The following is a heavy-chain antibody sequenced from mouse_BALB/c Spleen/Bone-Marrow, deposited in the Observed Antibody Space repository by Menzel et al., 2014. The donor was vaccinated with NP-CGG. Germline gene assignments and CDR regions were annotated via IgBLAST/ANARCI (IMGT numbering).Heavy chain of an antibody. D-gene: IGHD1-2*01. CDR1: GIDFSSYW. J-gene: IGHJ3*01. CDR2: INPDSSTI. Sequence: GIDFSSYWMNWVRQAPGKGLEWIGEINPDSSTINYTPSLKDKFIISRDNAKNTLYLQMSKVRSEDTALYYCARLHYYGYGAYWGQGTLATVSA. CDR3: ARLHYYGYGAY. V-gene: IGHV4-1*02.